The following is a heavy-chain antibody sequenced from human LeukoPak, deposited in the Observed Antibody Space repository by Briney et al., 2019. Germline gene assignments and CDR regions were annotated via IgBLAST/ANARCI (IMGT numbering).Heavy chain of an antibody. V-gene: IGHV3-15*01. D-gene: IGHD3-9*01. CDR1: GFTFSNAW. CDR3: TTYDILTGFDAFDV. Sequence: GGSLRLSCAASGFTFSNAWMSWVRQAPGKGLEWVGRIKSKTDGGTTDYAAPVKGRFTISRDDSKNTLYLQMNSLKTEDTAVYYCTTYDILTGFDAFDVWGQGTMVTVSS. CDR2: IKSKTDGGTT. J-gene: IGHJ3*01.